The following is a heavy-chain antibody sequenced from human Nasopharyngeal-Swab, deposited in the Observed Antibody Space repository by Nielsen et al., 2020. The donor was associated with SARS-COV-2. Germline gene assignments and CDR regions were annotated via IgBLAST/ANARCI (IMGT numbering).Heavy chain of an antibody. CDR2: ISYDGSNK. J-gene: IGHJ4*02. Sequence: GESMKISCAASGFTFSSYAMHWVRQAPGKWLEWVAVISYDGSNKYYADSVKGRFTISRDNSKNTLYLQMNSLGAEDTAVYYCARDTGGVLGYWGQGTLVTVSS. D-gene: IGHD2-8*02. CDR3: ARDTGGVLGY. V-gene: IGHV3-30-3*01. CDR1: GFTFSSYA.